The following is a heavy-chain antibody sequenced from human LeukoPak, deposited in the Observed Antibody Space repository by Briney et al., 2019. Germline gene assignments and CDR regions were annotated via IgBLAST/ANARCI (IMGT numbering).Heavy chain of an antibody. V-gene: IGHV4-34*01. Sequence: SETLSLTCAVYGGSFSGYYWSWIRQPPGKGLEWIGEINHSGSTNYNPSLKSRVTISVDTSKNQFSLKLSSVTAADTAVYYCARVRCRIKIFGFRPASCGANFDYWGQGTLVTVSS. CDR3: ARVRCRIKIFGFRPASCGANFDY. CDR1: GGSFSGYY. J-gene: IGHJ4*02. CDR2: INHSGST. D-gene: IGHD3-3*01.